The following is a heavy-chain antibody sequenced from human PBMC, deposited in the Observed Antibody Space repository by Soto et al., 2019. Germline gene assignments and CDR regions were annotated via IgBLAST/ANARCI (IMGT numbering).Heavy chain of an antibody. CDR1: GYSFTSYG. Sequence: ASVKVSCKASGYSFTSYGISWVRQAHGQGPEWMGWISGHNCNTNHPQSLPGRATMTTDTSRKTAYMELRSLRAYDTAVYSCARHRFNYYDDTVYYYFDYWGQRTLVTVSS. V-gene: IGHV1-18*04. J-gene: IGHJ4*02. CDR2: ISGHNCNT. CDR3: ARHRFNYYDDTVYYYFDY. D-gene: IGHD3-22*01.